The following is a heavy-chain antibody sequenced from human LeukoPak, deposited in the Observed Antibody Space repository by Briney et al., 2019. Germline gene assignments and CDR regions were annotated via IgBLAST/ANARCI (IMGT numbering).Heavy chain of an antibody. V-gene: IGHV3-30*14. CDR2: ISYDGSNK. J-gene: IGHJ4*02. CDR3: ARGLAYYDILTGYYPYYFDY. D-gene: IGHD3-9*01. CDR1: GFTFSSYA. Sequence: GGSLRLSCAASGFTFSSYAMHWVRQAPGKGLEWVAVISYDGSNKYYADSVKGRFTISRDNSKNTLYLQMNSLRAEDTAVYYCARGLAYYDILTGYYPYYFDYWGQGTLVTVSS.